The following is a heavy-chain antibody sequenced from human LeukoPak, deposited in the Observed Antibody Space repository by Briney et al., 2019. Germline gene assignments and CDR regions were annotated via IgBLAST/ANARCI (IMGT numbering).Heavy chain of an antibody. Sequence: SETLSLTCTVSGGSINSYYWSWIRQPPGKGLEWIGSISYSGTTYYNPSLKSRVTISVDTSKNQFSLRLSSVTATDTAVYYCARVTGYMTEDYFDYWGQGTLITVSS. J-gene: IGHJ4*02. CDR3: ARVTGYMTEDYFDY. CDR1: GGSINSYY. V-gene: IGHV4-59*01. CDR2: ISYSGTT. D-gene: IGHD6-13*01.